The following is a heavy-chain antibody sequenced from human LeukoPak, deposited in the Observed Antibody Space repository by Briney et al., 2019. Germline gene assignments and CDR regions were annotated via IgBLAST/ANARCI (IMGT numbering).Heavy chain of an antibody. CDR1: GGTFSSYA. CDR2: IIPILGIA. D-gene: IGHD3-9*01. V-gene: IGHV1-69*04. CDR3: ARAGAPNYDILTGYYAYWFDP. J-gene: IGHJ5*02. Sequence: GASVKVSRKASGGTFSSYAISWVRQAPGQGLEWMGRIIPILGIANYAQKFQGRVTITADKSTSTAYMELSSLRSEDTAVYYCARAGAPNYDILTGYYAYWFDPWGQGTLVTVSS.